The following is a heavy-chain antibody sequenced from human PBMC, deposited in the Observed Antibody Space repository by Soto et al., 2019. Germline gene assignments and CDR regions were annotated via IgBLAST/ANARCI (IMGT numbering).Heavy chain of an antibody. CDR2: ISYDGRNK. V-gene: IGHV3-30*18. Sequence: ESGGGGVQPGRSLRLSCAASGFTFSSYAMHWVRQAPGKGLEWVAVISYDGRNKYYADSVKGRFTISRDNSKNTLYLQMSSLRAEDTAVYYCVKDGSSGWRYYYGMDVWGQGTTVTVSS. J-gene: IGHJ6*02. CDR3: VKDGSSGWRYYYGMDV. D-gene: IGHD6-19*01. CDR1: GFTFSSYA.